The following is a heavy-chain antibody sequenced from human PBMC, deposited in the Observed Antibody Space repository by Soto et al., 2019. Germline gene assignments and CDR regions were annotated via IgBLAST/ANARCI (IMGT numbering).Heavy chain of an antibody. Sequence: ASVKVSSKASGGTFSSYAISWVRQAPGQGLEWMGGIIPIFGTANYAQKFQGRVTITADESTSTAYMELSSLRSEDTAVYYCARDREDSSGYYLAFDIWGQGTMVTVSS. CDR1: GGTFSSYA. J-gene: IGHJ3*02. CDR3: ARDREDSSGYYLAFDI. V-gene: IGHV1-69*13. CDR2: IIPIFGTA. D-gene: IGHD3-22*01.